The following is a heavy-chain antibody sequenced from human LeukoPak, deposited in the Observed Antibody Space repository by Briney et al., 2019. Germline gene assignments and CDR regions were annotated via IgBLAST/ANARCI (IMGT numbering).Heavy chain of an antibody. CDR3: ARDIIVGALYYFDY. J-gene: IGHJ4*02. V-gene: IGHV4-59*12. Sequence: PSETLSLTCTVSRASISPYYWTWIRQPPGKGLEWIGEIYHSGSTNYNPSLKSRVTISVDKSKNQFSLKLSSVTAADTAVYYCARDIIVGALYYFDYWGQGTLVTVSS. CDR2: IYHSGST. D-gene: IGHD1-26*01. CDR1: RASISPYY.